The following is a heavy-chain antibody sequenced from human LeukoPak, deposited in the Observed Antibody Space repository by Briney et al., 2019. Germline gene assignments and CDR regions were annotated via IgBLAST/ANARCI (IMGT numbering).Heavy chain of an antibody. J-gene: IGHJ4*02. CDR2: ISGNGGRT. D-gene: IGHD3-10*01. CDR1: GITLSNYG. V-gene: IGHV3-23*01. Sequence: GGSLRLSCAVSGITLSNYGMSWVRQAPGKGLEWVAGISGNGGRTSYADSVKGRFTISRDSPKNTLYLQMNSLRAEDTAVYFCAKRGVVIRVVLVGFHKEAYYFDSWGQGALVTVSS. CDR3: AKRGVVIRVVLVGFHKEAYYFDS.